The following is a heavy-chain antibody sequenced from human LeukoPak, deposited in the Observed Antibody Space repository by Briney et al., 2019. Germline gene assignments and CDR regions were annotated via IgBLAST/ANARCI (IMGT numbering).Heavy chain of an antibody. Sequence: ASVKVSCKASGYTFNGYYMHWVRQAPGQGLEWMGWINPNSGGTNYAQKFQGRVTMTRDTSISTAYMELSRLRSDDTAVYYCARDGHKLVSGPHDYGAQGTLVPVPS. CDR1: GYTFNGYY. D-gene: IGHD6-13*01. CDR3: ARDGHKLVSGPHDY. V-gene: IGHV1-2*02. CDR2: INPNSGGT. J-gene: IGHJ4*02.